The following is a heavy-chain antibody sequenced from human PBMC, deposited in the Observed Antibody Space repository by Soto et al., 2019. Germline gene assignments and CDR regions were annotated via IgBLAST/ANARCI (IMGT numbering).Heavy chain of an antibody. CDR3: ARGGFIPTTVTTTTSPFAYYFVY. D-gene: IGHD4-17*01. CDR2: INHSGGT. J-gene: IGHJ4*02. V-gene: IGHV4-34*01. Sequence: SETLSLTCAVYGGSFSGYYWSWIRQPPGKGLEWIGEINHSGGTNYNPSLKSRVTISVDTSKNQFSLKLSSVTAADTAVYYCARGGFIPTTVTTTTSPFAYYFVYWGQGTLVTVSS. CDR1: GGSFSGYY.